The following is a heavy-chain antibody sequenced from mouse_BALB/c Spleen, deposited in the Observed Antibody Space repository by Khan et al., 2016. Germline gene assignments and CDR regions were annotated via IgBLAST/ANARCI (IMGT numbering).Heavy chain of an antibody. J-gene: IGHJ4*01. V-gene: IGHV2-6-7*01. CDR3: VRCGWGYSAIAY. D-gene: IGHD1-1*02. CDR2: IWGDGST. CDR1: GFSLIAYG. Sequence: QVQLKESGPGLVAPSQSLSITCTVSGFSLIAYGVNWVRQPPGKGLEWLGMIWGDGSTDYNSALKSRLNITKDNSKSQVFLTMNSLQSDDTARYCYVRCGWGYSAIAYWGQETSVPVSS.